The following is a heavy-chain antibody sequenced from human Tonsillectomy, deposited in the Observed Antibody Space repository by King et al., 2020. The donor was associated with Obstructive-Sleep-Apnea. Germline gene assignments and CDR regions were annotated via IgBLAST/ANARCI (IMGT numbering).Heavy chain of an antibody. Sequence: VQLVESGGGLVKPGGSLRLSCAASGFTFSSYSMNWVRQAPGKGLEWVSSISSSSSYIYYADSVKGRFTISRDNAKNSLYLQMNSLRAEDTAVYYCAGDPPILGSSSNWFDPWGQGTLVTVSS. J-gene: IGHJ5*02. D-gene: IGHD6-6*01. V-gene: IGHV3-21*01. CDR2: ISSSSSYI. CDR3: AGDPPILGSSSNWFDP. CDR1: GFTFSSYS.